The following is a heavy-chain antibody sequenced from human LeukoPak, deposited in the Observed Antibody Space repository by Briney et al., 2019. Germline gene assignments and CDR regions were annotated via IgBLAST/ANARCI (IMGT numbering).Heavy chain of an antibody. J-gene: IGHJ4*02. CDR3: ATVSPVEATYYFDY. Sequence: ASVKVSCKVSGSALTEFAIHWVRQAPGKGLEWMGGFDPEDAETIYKENFQGRLTMTEDRSTDTAYMELTSLISEDTAVYYCATVSPVEATYYFDYWGQGTLVTVSS. D-gene: IGHD1-26*01. V-gene: IGHV1-24*01. CDR1: GSALTEFA. CDR2: FDPEDAET.